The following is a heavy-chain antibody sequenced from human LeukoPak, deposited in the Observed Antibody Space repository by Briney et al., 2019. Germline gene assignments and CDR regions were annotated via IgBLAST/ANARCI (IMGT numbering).Heavy chain of an antibody. V-gene: IGHV1-2*04. CDR1: GYTFTGYY. CDR2: INPNSGGT. D-gene: IGHD3-10*01. Sequence: ASVKVSCKASGYTFTGYYMHWVRQAPGQGLEWMGWINPNSGGTNYAQKFQGWVTMTRDTSISTAYMELSRLRSDDTAVYYCARDRGLLWFGELSYGMDVWGQGTTVTVSS. J-gene: IGHJ6*02. CDR3: ARDRGLLWFGELSYGMDV.